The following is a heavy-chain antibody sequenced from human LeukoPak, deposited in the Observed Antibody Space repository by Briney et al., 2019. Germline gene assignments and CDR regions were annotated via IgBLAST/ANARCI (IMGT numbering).Heavy chain of an antibody. D-gene: IGHD3-22*01. CDR3: ARGNYYYDSSGFPPSDY. CDR2: ISAYNGNT. V-gene: IGHV1-18*01. J-gene: IGHJ4*02. Sequence: ASVKVSCKASGYTFTSYGISWVRQAPGQGLEWMGWISAYNGNTNYAQKLQGRVTMTTDTSTSTAYMELRSLRSDDTAVYYCARGNYYYDSSGFPPSDYWGQGTLVTVSS. CDR1: GYTFTSYG.